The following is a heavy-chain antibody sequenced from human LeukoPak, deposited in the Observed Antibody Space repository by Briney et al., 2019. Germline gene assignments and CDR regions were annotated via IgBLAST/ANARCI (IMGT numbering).Heavy chain of an antibody. CDR2: IDGSGDTT. D-gene: IGHD3/OR15-3a*01. V-gene: IGHV3-23*01. CDR3: ARDGRFSDWIFSGFMDV. CDR1: GFTYYA. Sequence: PGGSLRLSCAASGFTYYAMSWVRQAPGRGLEWVSIIDGSGDTTHYADSVKGRFTISRDNSKNTLFLQMNSLRAEDTAVYYCARDGRFSDWIFSGFMDVWGKGTTVTVSS. J-gene: IGHJ6*03.